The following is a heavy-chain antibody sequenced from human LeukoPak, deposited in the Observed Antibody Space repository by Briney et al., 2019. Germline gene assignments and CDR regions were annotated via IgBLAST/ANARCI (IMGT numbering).Heavy chain of an antibody. V-gene: IGHV3-48*03. D-gene: IGHD2-15*01. CDR1: GFTFSSYE. CDR3: AKAPVTTCSGAYCYPFDY. Sequence: RGSLRLSCAASGFTFSSYEMNWVRQAPGKGLEWISYISSSGSTIYYADSVKGRFTISRDNSKNTLYLQMNSLRAEDAAVYYCAKAPVTTCSGAYCYPFDYWGQGTLVTVSS. J-gene: IGHJ4*02. CDR2: ISSSGSTI.